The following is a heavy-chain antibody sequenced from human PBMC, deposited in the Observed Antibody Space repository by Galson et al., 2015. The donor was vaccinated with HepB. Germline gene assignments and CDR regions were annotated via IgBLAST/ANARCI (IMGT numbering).Heavy chain of an antibody. Sequence: SLRLSCAASGFTVSGHYMSWVRQAPGKGLEWVSVLYSGGSTYYADSVKGRFTISRDNSKNTLYLQMNSLRVEDTAVYYCATGLSLYGAIYWGQGTLVTVSS. CDR3: ATGLSLYGAIY. CDR2: LYSGGST. J-gene: IGHJ4*02. CDR1: GFTVSGHY. D-gene: IGHD4-17*01. V-gene: IGHV3-53*01.